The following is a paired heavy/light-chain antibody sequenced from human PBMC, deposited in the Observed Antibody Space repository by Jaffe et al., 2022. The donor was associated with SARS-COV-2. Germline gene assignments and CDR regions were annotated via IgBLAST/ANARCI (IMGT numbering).Heavy chain of an antibody. D-gene: IGHD3-22*01. CDR3: ARHRGGYFDSSGYFDS. J-gene: IGHJ4*02. Sequence: QVQLQESGPGLVKPSETLSLSCSVSSGSINSYYWSWIRQPPGKGLEWIGHIYYSGATNYNASLKSRLTISIDTSRTHFSLKLTSVTAADTAVYYCARHRGGYFDSSGYFDSWGQGALVTVSS. CDR1: SGSINSYY. V-gene: IGHV4-59*01. CDR2: IYYSGAT.
Light chain of an antibody. CDR3: QQYGSSRT. Sequence: EIVLTQSPGTLSLSPGERATLSCRASQSVSSSYLAWYQQRPGQAPRLLIYGASSRATGIPDRFSGSGSGTDFTLIISRLEPEDSAVYYCQQYGSSRTFGQGTKVEVK. CDR1: QSVSSSY. CDR2: GAS. V-gene: IGKV3-20*01. J-gene: IGKJ1*01.